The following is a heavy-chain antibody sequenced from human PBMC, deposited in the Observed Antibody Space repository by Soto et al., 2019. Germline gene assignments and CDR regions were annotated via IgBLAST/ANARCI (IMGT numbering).Heavy chain of an antibody. J-gene: IGHJ5*02. CDR3: AKDSSSYDFWSGYWS. V-gene: IGHV3-23*01. D-gene: IGHD3-3*01. Sequence: GGSLRLSCAASGFTFSSYAMSWVRQAPGKGLEWVSTISGSGGSTYYADSVKGRFTISRDNSKNTLYLQMNSLRVEDTAVYYCAKDSSSYDFWSGYWSWGQGTLVTVSS. CDR2: ISGSGGST. CDR1: GFTFSSYA.